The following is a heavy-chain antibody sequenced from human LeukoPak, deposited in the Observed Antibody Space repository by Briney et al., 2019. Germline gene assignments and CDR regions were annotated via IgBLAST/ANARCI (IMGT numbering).Heavy chain of an antibody. D-gene: IGHD4-11*01. Sequence: PGRSLRLSCAASGFTFSSYAMHWVRQAPGKGLEWVAVISYDGSNKYYADSVKGRFTISRDNSKNTLYLQMNSLRAEDTAVYYCARDRHSNYDAIEYYMDVWGKGTTVTVSS. CDR1: GFTFSSYA. CDR2: ISYDGSNK. CDR3: ARDRHSNYDAIEYYMDV. V-gene: IGHV3-30-3*01. J-gene: IGHJ6*03.